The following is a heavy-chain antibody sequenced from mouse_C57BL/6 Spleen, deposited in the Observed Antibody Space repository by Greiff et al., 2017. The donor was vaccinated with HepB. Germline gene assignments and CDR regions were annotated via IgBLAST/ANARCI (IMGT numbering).Heavy chain of an antibody. Sequence: QVQLQQSGAELVKPGASVKLSCKASGYTFTSYWMQWVKQRPGQGLEWIGEIDPSDSYTNYNQKFKGKATLTVDTSSSTAYMQLSSLTSEDSAVYYCARTGGSSYGGYAMDYWGQGTSVTVSS. D-gene: IGHD1-1*01. V-gene: IGHV1-50*01. CDR2: IDPSDSYT. J-gene: IGHJ4*01. CDR1: GYTFTSYW. CDR3: ARTGGSSYGGYAMDY.